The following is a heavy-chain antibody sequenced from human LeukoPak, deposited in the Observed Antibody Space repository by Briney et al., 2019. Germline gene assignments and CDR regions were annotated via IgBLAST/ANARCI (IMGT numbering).Heavy chain of an antibody. J-gene: IGHJ4*02. CDR1: GYTFIGYY. V-gene: IGHV1-2*02. CDR3: ATARCSVGTCNSEIDY. Sequence: APVKDSCKASGYTFIGYYMHWVRHAPEQALECMGWINPNSGDTNSAQKFQARVTMTRDTSISTVYMEMSRLTSDDPAVYYCATARCSVGTCNSEIDYWGQGTLVTVSS. CDR2: INPNSGDT. D-gene: IGHD2-15*01.